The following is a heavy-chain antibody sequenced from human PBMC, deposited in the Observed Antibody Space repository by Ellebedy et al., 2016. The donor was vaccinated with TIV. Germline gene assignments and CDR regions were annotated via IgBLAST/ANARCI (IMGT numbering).Heavy chain of an antibody. V-gene: IGHV3-48*02. CDR1: GFTLSSYS. CDR2: ISGSSRTI. J-gene: IGHJ4*02. CDR3: ARYGFGEYRSYFFDS. Sequence: GGSLRLSCAASGFTLSSYSMNWVRQAPGKGLEWVSYISGSSRTIYYADSVKGRFTIFRDNAKNSLYLQMNILRDEDTAVYYCARYGFGEYRSYFFDSWGQGTLVTVSS. D-gene: IGHD3-10*01.